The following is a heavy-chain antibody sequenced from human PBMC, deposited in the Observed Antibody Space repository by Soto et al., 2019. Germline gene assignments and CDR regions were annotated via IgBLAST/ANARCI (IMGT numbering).Heavy chain of an antibody. J-gene: IGHJ5*02. CDR2: IFYSGST. CDR1: VGSISSNSYY. V-gene: IGHV4-39*01. D-gene: IGHD2-21*02. CDR3: ARRAVVTAIA. Sequence: SETLSLTCTVSVGSISSNSYYWDWIRQPPGKGLQWIGSIFYSGSTHYNPSLKSRVTISVDTSKNQFSLKLNSVTAADTAVYYCARRAVVTAIAWGQGTLVTVSS.